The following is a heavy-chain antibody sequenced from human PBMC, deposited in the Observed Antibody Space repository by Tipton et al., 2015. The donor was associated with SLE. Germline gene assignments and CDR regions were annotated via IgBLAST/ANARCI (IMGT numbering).Heavy chain of an antibody. CDR2: IYYSGST. D-gene: IGHD2-21*01. Sequence: TLSLTCTVSGGSISSYYWSWIRQPPGKGLEWIGYIYYSGSTNYNPSLKSRVTISVDTSKNQFSLKLSSVTAADTAVYYCARPMVIAIQGGAFDIWGQGTMVTVSS. J-gene: IGHJ3*02. CDR1: GGSISSYY. V-gene: IGHV4-59*12. CDR3: ARPMVIAIQGGAFDI.